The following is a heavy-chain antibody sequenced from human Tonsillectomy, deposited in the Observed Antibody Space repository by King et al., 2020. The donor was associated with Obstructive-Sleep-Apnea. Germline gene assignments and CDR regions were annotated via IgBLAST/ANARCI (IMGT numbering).Heavy chain of an antibody. CDR1: VASISSYY. CDR2: IYYSGST. V-gene: IGHV4-59*01. CDR3: ASLWFGEPNAFDI. J-gene: IGHJ3*02. Sequence: QLQESGPGLVKPSETLSLTCTVSVASISSYYWSWIRQPPGKGLKWFGYIYYSGSTNYNPSLKSRVTISVDTSKNQFSLKLSSVTAADTAVYYCASLWFGEPNAFDIWGQGTMVTVSS. D-gene: IGHD3-10*01.